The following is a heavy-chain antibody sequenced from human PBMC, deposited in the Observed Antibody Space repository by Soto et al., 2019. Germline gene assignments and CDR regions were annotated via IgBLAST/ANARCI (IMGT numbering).Heavy chain of an antibody. Sequence: SETLSLTCTVSGDSISSSTYYWGWIHQPPGKGLEWIGSMFYSGNTYYNPSLKSRVTLSIDTSKNQFSLKLNSVTAADTAVYYCVSPEGYYDSSGYTLDYWGQGTLVTVSS. J-gene: IGHJ4*02. D-gene: IGHD3-22*01. V-gene: IGHV4-39*01. CDR1: GDSISSSTYY. CDR2: MFYSGNT. CDR3: VSPEGYYDSSGYTLDY.